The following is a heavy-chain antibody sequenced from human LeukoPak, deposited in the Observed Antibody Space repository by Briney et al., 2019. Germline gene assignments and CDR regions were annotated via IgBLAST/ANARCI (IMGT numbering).Heavy chain of an antibody. V-gene: IGHV4-39*07. CDR3: GKTDIYFNPIDY. CDR1: GGSISSSDYY. D-gene: IGHD3-9*01. J-gene: IGHJ4*02. CDR2: LDYYGNT. Sequence: SETLSLTCTVSGGSISSSDYYWGWIRQPPGKGLEWIGSLDYYGNTYYNSSLKSRITISVDTSKNQFSLKLTSVTAADTAIYYCGKTDIYFNPIDYWGPGALVTVSS.